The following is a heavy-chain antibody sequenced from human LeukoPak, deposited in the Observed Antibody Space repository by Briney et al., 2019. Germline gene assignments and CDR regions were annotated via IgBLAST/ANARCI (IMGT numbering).Heavy chain of an antibody. D-gene: IGHD6-13*01. CDR3: ARSPLAAAGRRMFDY. Sequence: ASVKVSRKASGYTFTGYYMHWVRQAPGQGLEWMGWVNPNSGGTNYAQKFQGRVTMTRDTSISTAYMELSRLRSDDTAVYYCARSPLAAAGRRMFDYWGQGTLLTVSS. CDR1: GYTFTGYY. J-gene: IGHJ4*02. V-gene: IGHV1-2*02. CDR2: VNPNSGGT.